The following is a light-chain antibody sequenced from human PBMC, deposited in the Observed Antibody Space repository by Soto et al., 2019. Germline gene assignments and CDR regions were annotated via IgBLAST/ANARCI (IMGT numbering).Light chain of an antibody. J-gene: IGLJ2*01. V-gene: IGLV2-14*01. CDR3: TSYTRSVSVV. CDR1: STDIGGYNY. Sequence: QSALTKPASVSGSPGQSITISCTGTSTDIGGYNYISWYQQHPGKAPKLMIYDVTDRPSGVSDRFSGSKSGNTASLTISGLQSEDEADYYCTSYTRSVSVVFGGGTKLTVL. CDR2: DVT.